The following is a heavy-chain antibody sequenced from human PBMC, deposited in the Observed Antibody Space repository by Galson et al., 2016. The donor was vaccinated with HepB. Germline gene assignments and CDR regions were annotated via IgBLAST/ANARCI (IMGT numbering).Heavy chain of an antibody. CDR1: GYTFTSYG. J-gene: IGHJ4*02. CDR3: ARDIAFPDPRGYSSGDTPAHFDF. Sequence: SVKVSCKASGYTFTSYGISWVRQAPGQGLEWMGWISPYNGNTNYAQKLQGRVTMTTDTSTSTAYMELRSLRSDDTAVYYCARDIAFPDPRGYSSGDTPAHFDFWGQGTLVTVSS. V-gene: IGHV1-18*04. D-gene: IGHD5-18*01. CDR2: ISPYNGNT.